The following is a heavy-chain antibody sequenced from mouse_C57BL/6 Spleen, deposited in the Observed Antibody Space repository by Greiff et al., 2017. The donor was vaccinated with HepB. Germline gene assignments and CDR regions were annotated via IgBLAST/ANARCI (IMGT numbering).Heavy chain of an antibody. CDR3: ARDGGNDGFAY. V-gene: IGHV5-4*01. CDR1: GFTFSSYA. D-gene: IGHD2-2*01. CDR2: ISDGGSYT. J-gene: IGHJ3*01. Sequence: EVHLVESGGGLVKPGGSLKLSCAASGFTFSSYAMSWVRQTPEKRLEWVATISDGGSYTYYPDNVKGRFTISRDNAKNNLYLQMSHLKSEDTAMYYCARDGGNDGFAYWGQGTLVTVSA.